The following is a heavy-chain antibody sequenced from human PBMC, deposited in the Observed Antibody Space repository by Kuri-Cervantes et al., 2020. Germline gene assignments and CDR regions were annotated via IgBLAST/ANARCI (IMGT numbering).Heavy chain of an antibody. CDR3: AGGAPPSCSAAGCSFSY. Sequence: GESLKISCAASGFTFSSYALHWVRQAPGKGLEWVAVISYDGSNKYYADSVKGRFTISRDNSKNTMYLQMNSLRAEDTAVYYCAGGAPPSCSAAGCSFSYWGQGTLVTVSS. CDR1: GFTFSSYA. J-gene: IGHJ4*02. V-gene: IGHV3-30-3*01. D-gene: IGHD2-15*01. CDR2: ISYDGSNK.